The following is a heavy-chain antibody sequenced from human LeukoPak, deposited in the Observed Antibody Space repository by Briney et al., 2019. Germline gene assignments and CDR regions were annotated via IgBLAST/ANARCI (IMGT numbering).Heavy chain of an antibody. CDR1: GYTFTSYG. CDR2: ISAYNGNT. V-gene: IGHV1-18*01. CDR3: AREQIRTMVRGVKSAFDI. J-gene: IGHJ3*02. Sequence: ASVKVSCKASGYTFTSYGISWVRQAPGQGLEWMGWISAYNGNTNYAQKLQGRVTMTTDTSTSTAYMELRSLRSDDTAVYYCAREQIRTMVRGVKSAFDIWGQGTMVTVSS. D-gene: IGHD3-10*01.